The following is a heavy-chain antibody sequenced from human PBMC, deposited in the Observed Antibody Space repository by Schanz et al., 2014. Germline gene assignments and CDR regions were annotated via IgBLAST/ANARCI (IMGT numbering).Heavy chain of an antibody. D-gene: IGHD3-22*01. CDR2: ISGGGGSA. V-gene: IGHV3-23*04. Sequence: EVQLVESGGGLVQPGGSLRLSCAASGFTFNNYDMNWVRLVPGKGLECVSGISGGGGSASYADSVKGRFTISRDNSKNTLYLQMSSLRAEDTAVYYCAKVWGSDYFYPFDYWGQGTLVTVSS. CDR1: GFTFNNYD. J-gene: IGHJ4*02. CDR3: AKVWGSDYFYPFDY.